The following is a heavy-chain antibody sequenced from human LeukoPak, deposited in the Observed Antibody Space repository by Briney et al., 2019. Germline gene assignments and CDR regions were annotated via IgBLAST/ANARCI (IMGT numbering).Heavy chain of an antibody. CDR3: APTRGTRAVLLGY. CDR1: GFTFSSYS. Sequence: GGSLRLSCAASGFTFSSYSMNWVRQAPGKGLEWVSSISSSSSYIYYADSVKGRFTISRDNAKNSLYLQMNSLRAEDTAVYYCAPTRGTRAVLLGYWGQGTLVTVSS. J-gene: IGHJ4*02. D-gene: IGHD3-16*01. V-gene: IGHV3-21*01. CDR2: ISSSSSYI.